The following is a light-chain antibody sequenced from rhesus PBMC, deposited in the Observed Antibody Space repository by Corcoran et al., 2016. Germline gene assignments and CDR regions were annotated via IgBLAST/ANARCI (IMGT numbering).Light chain of an antibody. Sequence: DVVMTQSPLALPITPGQPASISCRSSQSLVHSNGNTYLSWFQQKPGQPPRLLVYKVSNRYSGVPDRSSGSGAGTEFTLKIGRVEAEDVGVYYCKQYKHIPPWTFGQGTKVEIK. CDR3: KQYKHIPPWT. V-gene: IGKV2-65*01. CDR2: KVS. J-gene: IGKJ1*01. CDR1: QSLVHSNGNTY.